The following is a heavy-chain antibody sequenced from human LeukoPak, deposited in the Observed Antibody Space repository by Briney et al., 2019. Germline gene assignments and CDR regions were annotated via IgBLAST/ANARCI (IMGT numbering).Heavy chain of an antibody. D-gene: IGHD6-25*01. CDR1: GGSISSSSYY. J-gene: IGHJ6*03. CDR3: ARDLSGSMDV. V-gene: IGHV4-39*07. Sequence: SETLSLTCTVSGGSISSSSYYWGWIRQPPGKGLEWIGSIYYSGSTYYNPSLKSRVTISVDTSKNQFSLKLSSVTAADTAVYYCARDLSGSMDVWGKGTTVTVSS. CDR2: IYYSGST.